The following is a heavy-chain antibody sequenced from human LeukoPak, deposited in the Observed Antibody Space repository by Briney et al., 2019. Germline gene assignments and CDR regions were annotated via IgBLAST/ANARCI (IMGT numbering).Heavy chain of an antibody. CDR2: IRTGGDYI. V-gene: IGHV3-21*01. CDR3: ARWDDLLHFDY. D-gene: IGHD3-3*01. J-gene: IGHJ4*02. CDR1: GFFFSAYR. Sequence: PGGPLGLSCATSGFFFSAYRMNWVRPAPGKGLEWVSSIRTGGDYIYYADSVQGRFTISRDNAKKSLYLQMNSLRVEDTAVYFCARWDDLLHFDYWGQGVLVTVSS.